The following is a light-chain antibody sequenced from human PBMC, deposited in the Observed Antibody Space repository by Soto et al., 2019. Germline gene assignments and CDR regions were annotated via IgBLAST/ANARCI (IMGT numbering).Light chain of an antibody. CDR3: QHFGGNTFT. CDR1: QNVLYRSNNKNY. V-gene: IGKV4-1*01. J-gene: IGKJ5*01. Sequence: DSVMTQSPDALVVSLGERATINCKSSQNVLYRSNNKNYLAWYQHRPGQTPSLLIYGASTRATGIPERFSGSGSGTHFSLTISRLEPGDFELYYCQHFGGNTFTFGQGTRLEIK. CDR2: GAS.